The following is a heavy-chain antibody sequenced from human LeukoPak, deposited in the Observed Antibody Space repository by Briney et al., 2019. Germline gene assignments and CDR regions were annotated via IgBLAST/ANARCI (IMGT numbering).Heavy chain of an antibody. Sequence: GGSLRLSCAASGFTFSSYSMNWVRQAPGKGLEWVSLISGDGGSTYYEDSVKGRFTISRDNSKNSLYLQMNSLRTEDTALYYCAGDYYDSSGYPRDDAFDIWGQGTMVTVSS. CDR1: GFTFSSYS. CDR2: ISGDGGST. V-gene: IGHV3-43*02. J-gene: IGHJ3*02. D-gene: IGHD3-22*01. CDR3: AGDYYDSSGYPRDDAFDI.